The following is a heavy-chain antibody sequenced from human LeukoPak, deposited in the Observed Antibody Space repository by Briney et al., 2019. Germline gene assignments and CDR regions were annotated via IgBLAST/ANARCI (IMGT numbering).Heavy chain of an antibody. CDR3: ASNVGATNAFDI. CDR1: GFPFSSYC. V-gene: IGHV3-74*01. J-gene: IGHJ3*02. CDR2: FNSDGSST. D-gene: IGHD1-26*01. Sequence: PGGSLRLSCALCGFPFSSYCMQWVRQAPGKGLVWVSRFNSDGSSTSYADSVKGRFTISRDNAKNTLYLQMNSLRAEDTAVYYCASNVGATNAFDIWGQGTMVTVSS.